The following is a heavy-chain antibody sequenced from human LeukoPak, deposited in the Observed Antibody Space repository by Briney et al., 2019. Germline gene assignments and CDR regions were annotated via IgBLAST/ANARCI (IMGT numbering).Heavy chain of an antibody. CDR3: IPGGDFDY. CDR1: GFTFSGSA. J-gene: IGHJ4*02. CDR2: IRSKANSYAT. D-gene: IGHD1-14*01. V-gene: IGHV3-73*01. Sequence: GGSLRLSCAASGFTFSGSAMHWVRQASGKGREWVGRIRSKANSYATAYAASGKGRSTISRDDTKNTAYLQMNSLKTEDTAVYYCIPGGDFDYWGQGTLVTVSS.